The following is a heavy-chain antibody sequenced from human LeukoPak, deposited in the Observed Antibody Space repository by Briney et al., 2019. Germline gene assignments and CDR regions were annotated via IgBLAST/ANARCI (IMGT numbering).Heavy chain of an antibody. D-gene: IGHD4-17*01. CDR2: IYHSGST. V-gene: IGHV4-38-2*01. Sequence: SETLSLTCAVSGYSISSGYYWGWIRQPPGKGLEWIGSIYHSGSTYYNPSLKSRVTMSVDTSKNQFSLKLSSVTAADTAVYYCARLGDYREYWGQGTLVTVSS. CDR3: ARLGDYREY. J-gene: IGHJ4*02. CDR1: GYSISSGYY.